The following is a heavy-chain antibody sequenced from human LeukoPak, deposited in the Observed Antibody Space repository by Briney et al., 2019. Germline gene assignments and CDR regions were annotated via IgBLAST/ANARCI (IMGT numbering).Heavy chain of an antibody. CDR1: GYTFTSYY. CDR2: INPSGGST. V-gene: IGHV1-46*01. CDR3: ARDAGITIFGVVITPPGDY. J-gene: IGHJ4*02. D-gene: IGHD3-3*01. Sequence: ASVKVSCKASGYTFTSYYMHWVRQAPGQGLEWMGIINPSGGSTSYAQKFQGRVTMTRDMSTSTVYMELSSLRSEDTAVYYCARDAGITIFGVVITPPGDYWGQGTLVTVSS.